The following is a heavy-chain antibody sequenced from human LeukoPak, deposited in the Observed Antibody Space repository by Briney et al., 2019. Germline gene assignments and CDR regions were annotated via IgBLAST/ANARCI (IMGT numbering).Heavy chain of an antibody. J-gene: IGHJ4*02. CDR1: GFTFRTYT. Sequence: GGSLRLSCAASGFTFRTYTMHWVRQTPGRGLEWLAVISFDGIIKYYADSVKGRFTISRDNSRNTLYLQMNSLRAEDTAVYYCARKASSSWTFDYWGQGTLVTVSS. D-gene: IGHD6-13*01. V-gene: IGHV3-30*14. CDR3: ARKASSSWTFDY. CDR2: ISFDGIIK.